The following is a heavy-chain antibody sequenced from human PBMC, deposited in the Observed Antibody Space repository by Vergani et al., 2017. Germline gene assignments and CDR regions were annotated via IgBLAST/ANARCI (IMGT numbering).Heavy chain of an antibody. CDR3: ARSSREYTYAYYY. D-gene: IGHD5-18*01. V-gene: IGHV4-61*01. J-gene: IGHJ4*02. Sequence: QVQLQESGPGLVKPSETLSLTCTVSGDPVSGGPYYWSWIRQPPGKGLEWIGYFYSSGSTHYRPSLQSRVTISVDTSQNQLSLKLASVTAADTAIYYCARSSREYTYAYYYWGQGALVTVSS. CDR2: FYSSGST. CDR1: GDPVSGGPYY.